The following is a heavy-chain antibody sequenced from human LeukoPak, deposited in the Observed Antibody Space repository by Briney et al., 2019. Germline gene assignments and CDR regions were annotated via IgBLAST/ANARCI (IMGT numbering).Heavy chain of an antibody. CDR3: ARGFMGFSMLQGVLGN. V-gene: IGHV1-18*01. J-gene: IGHJ4*02. CDR1: GYTFTSYG. CDR2: ISPYNGNT. Sequence: GASVKVSCKASGYTFTSYGISWVRQAPGQGLEWMGWISPYNGNTKYAQKLQGRVTMTTDTSTSTAYMELRSLRSDDTAVYYCARGFMGFSMLQGVLGNWGQGTLVTVSS. D-gene: IGHD3-10*01.